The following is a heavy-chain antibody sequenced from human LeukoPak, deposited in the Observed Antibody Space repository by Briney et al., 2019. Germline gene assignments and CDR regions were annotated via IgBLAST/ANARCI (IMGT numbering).Heavy chain of an antibody. CDR1: GFTVSTYW. Sequence: SGGSLRLSCAASGFTVSTYWINWVRQAPGKGLEWVSALSGSGGSTYYADSVKGRFTISRDNSKNTLYLQMNSLRAEDTAVYYCAKDRVSGGYSGYPPGRYWGQGTLVTVSS. CDR2: LSGSGGST. D-gene: IGHD5-12*01. J-gene: IGHJ4*02. CDR3: AKDRVSGGYSGYPPGRY. V-gene: IGHV3-23*01.